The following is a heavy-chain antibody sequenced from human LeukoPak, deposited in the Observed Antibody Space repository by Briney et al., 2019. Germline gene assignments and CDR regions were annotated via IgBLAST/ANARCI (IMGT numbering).Heavy chain of an antibody. D-gene: IGHD4-23*01. CDR3: ARDTLEYSNSPDALDI. CDR2: ISSSNSYI. V-gene: IGHV3-21*01. J-gene: IGHJ3*02. Sequence: GGSLRLSCAASGFTFSTYNMNWVRQAPGKGLEWVSSISSSNSYIYYADSVKGRFTISRDNAKNSLYMQMESLRDEDTANYCARDTLEYSNSPDALDIWGQGTMVTVSS. CDR1: GFTFSTYN.